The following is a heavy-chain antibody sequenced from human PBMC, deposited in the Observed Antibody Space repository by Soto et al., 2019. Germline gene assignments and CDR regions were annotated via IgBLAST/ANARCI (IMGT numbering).Heavy chain of an antibody. Sequence: SETLSLTCTVSGGSVSSGSYYWSWIRQPPGKGLEWIGYIYYSGSTNYNPSLKSRVTISVDTSKNQFSLKLSSVTAADTAVYYCARDHSLERGYNYFGGYYYYYGMDVWGQGTTVTV. CDR2: IYYSGST. V-gene: IGHV4-61*01. D-gene: IGHD5-18*01. J-gene: IGHJ6*02. CDR1: GGSVSSGSYY. CDR3: ARDHSLERGYNYFGGYYYYYGMDV.